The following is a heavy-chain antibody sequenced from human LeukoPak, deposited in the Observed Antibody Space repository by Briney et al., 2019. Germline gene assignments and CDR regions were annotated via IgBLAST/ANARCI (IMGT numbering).Heavy chain of an antibody. CDR2: IYSDGTT. J-gene: IGHJ6*03. CDR1: GFTVSSIY. V-gene: IGHV3-53*01. CDR3: ARCTFYYYMDV. Sequence: GESLRLSCAASGFTVSSIYMSWVRQAPGKGPDWVSVIYSDGTTYYADSVKGRFTISRDNSKNTLYLQMNNLRAEDTAVYYCARCTFYYYMDVWGKGTTVTVSS. D-gene: IGHD3-16*01.